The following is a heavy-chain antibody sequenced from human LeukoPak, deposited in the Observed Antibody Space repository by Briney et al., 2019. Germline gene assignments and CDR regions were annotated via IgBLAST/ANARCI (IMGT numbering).Heavy chain of an antibody. V-gene: IGHV1-24*01. D-gene: IGHD6-13*01. CDR1: GYTLTELS. CDR3: ATGGQQLVQVQLCY. CDR2: FDPEDGET. J-gene: IGHJ4*02. Sequence: ASVKVSCKVSGYTLTELSMHWVRQAPGKGLEWMGGFDPEDGETIYAQKFQGRVTMTVDTSTDTAYMELSSLRSEDTAVYYCATGGQQLVQVQLCYWGQGTLVTVSS.